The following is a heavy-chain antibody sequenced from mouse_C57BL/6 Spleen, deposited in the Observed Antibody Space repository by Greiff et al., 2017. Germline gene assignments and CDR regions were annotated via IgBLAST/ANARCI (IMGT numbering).Heavy chain of an antibody. J-gene: IGHJ4*01. Sequence: DVMLVESGEGLVKPGGSLKLSCAASGFTFSSYAMSWVRQTPEKRLEWVAYISSGGDYIYYADTVKGRFTISRDNARNTLYLQMSSLKSEDTAMYYCTRGLWGYYAMDYWGQGTSVTVSS. CDR1: GFTFSSYA. CDR3: TRGLWGYYAMDY. CDR2: ISSGGDYI. D-gene: IGHD1-1*02. V-gene: IGHV5-9-1*02.